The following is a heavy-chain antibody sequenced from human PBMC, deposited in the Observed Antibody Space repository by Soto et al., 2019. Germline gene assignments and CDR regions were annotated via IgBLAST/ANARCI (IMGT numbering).Heavy chain of an antibody. J-gene: IGHJ6*02. D-gene: IGHD3-10*01. Sequence: SLKVSCKASGGTFSSYAISWVRQAPGQGLEWMGGIIPIFGTANYAQKFQGRVTVTADESTSTAYMELSSLRSEDTAVYYCARGGYYGSGSYHYYGMDVWGQGTTVTVSS. V-gene: IGHV1-69*13. CDR3: ARGGYYGSGSYHYYGMDV. CDR2: IIPIFGTA. CDR1: GGTFSSYA.